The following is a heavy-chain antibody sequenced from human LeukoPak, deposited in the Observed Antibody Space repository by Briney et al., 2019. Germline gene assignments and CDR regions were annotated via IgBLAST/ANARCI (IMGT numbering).Heavy chain of an antibody. CDR3: AGLRIGIDY. CDR2: IYYSGST. J-gene: IGHJ4*02. CDR1: GGSISSYY. D-gene: IGHD1-14*01. V-gene: IGHV4-59*01. Sequence: SETLSLTCTVSGGSISSYYWSWIRQPPGKGLEWIGYIYYSGSTNYNPSLKSRVTISVDTSKNQFSLKLSSVTAADTAVYYCAGLRIGIDYWGQGTLVTVSS.